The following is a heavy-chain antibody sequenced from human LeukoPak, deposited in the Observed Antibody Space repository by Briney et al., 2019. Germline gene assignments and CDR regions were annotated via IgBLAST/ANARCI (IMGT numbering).Heavy chain of an antibody. CDR2: ISSSSSYI. J-gene: IGHJ6*04. Sequence: PGGSLRLSCAASGFTFSSYAMSWVRQAPGKGLEWVSSISSSSSYIYYADSVKGRFTISRDNAKNSLYLQMNSLRAEDTAVYYCAREGDPTWIQLWLEMDVWGKGTTVTVSS. D-gene: IGHD5-18*01. CDR1: GFTFSSYA. CDR3: AREGDPTWIQLWLEMDV. V-gene: IGHV3-21*01.